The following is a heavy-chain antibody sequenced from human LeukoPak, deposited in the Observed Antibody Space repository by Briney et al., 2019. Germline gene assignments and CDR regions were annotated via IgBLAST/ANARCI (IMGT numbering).Heavy chain of an antibody. D-gene: IGHD3-22*01. V-gene: IGHV1-18*01. CDR3: ARGLTEYYYDSSGSTPPGY. Sequence: GGSLRLSCAASGYTFTSYGISWVRQAPGQGLEWMGWISAYNGNTNYAQKLQGRVTMTTDTSTSTAYMELRSLRSDDTAVYYCARGLTEYYYDSSGSTPPGYWGQGTLVTVSS. CDR2: ISAYNGNT. J-gene: IGHJ4*02. CDR1: GYTFTSYG.